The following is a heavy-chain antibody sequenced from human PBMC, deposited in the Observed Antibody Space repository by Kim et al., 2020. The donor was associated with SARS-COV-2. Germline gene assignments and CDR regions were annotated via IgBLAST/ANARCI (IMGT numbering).Heavy chain of an antibody. D-gene: IGHD3-22*01. Sequence: SETLSLTCTVSGDSISSTDYYWGWIRQPPGKGLEWIGNIYYSGSTYDNPSLKSRVTISVDTSKNQFSLKLSSVTAADTAVYYCARRNYDRRYGMDVWGQGPTVTVSS. V-gene: IGHV4-39*01. CDR1: GDSISSTDYY. CDR3: ARRNYDRRYGMDV. J-gene: IGHJ6*02. CDR2: IYYSGST.